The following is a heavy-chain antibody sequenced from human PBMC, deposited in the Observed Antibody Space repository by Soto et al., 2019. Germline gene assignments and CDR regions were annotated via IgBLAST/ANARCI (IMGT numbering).Heavy chain of an antibody. CDR1: GGSVSTGGYY. D-gene: IGHD5-12*01. J-gene: IGHJ5*01. Sequence: SETLSLTCTVSGGSVSTGGYYWSWIRHLPGKGLEWIGYIYSSGSTYYNPSLKGRLTISLDTSKNQFSPMLTSVAAADTAVYYCANSVLMATIPDSWGQGTLVTVSS. CDR2: IYSSGST. V-gene: IGHV4-31*03. CDR3: ANSVLMATIPDS.